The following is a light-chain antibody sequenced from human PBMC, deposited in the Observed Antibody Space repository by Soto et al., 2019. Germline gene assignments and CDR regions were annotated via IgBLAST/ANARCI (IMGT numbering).Light chain of an antibody. CDR1: QSISTW. Sequence: DIQMPQSPSTLSASVGDRVTITCRASQSISTWLAWYQQKPGKAPKLLIYDASSLQSGVPSRFSGSGSGTEFTLTISSLQPDDFATYYCQQYESHSSSTFGQGTKLESK. CDR3: QQYESHSSST. J-gene: IGKJ2*01. V-gene: IGKV1-5*01. CDR2: DAS.